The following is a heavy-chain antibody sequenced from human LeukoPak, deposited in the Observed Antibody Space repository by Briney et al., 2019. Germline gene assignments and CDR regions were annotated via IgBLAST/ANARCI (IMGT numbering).Heavy chain of an antibody. CDR1: GGSFSVYY. D-gene: IGHD2-15*01. CDR3: ARAECSGGSCYPYYYYGMDV. J-gene: IGHJ6*02. CDR2: VSDGGGT. V-gene: IGHV4-34*01. Sequence: TSETLSLTCAVSGGSFSVYYWGWLRQPPGRGLEWIGEVSDGGGTDYNPSLKSRVTMSVDTSKNQFSLRLSSVTAADTAVYYCARAECSGGSCYPYYYYGMDVWGQGTTVTVSS.